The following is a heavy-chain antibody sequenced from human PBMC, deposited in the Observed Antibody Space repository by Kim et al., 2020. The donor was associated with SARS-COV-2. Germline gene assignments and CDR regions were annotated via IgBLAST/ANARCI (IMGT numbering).Heavy chain of an antibody. D-gene: IGHD3-3*01. CDR3: ARGGGVVITGFDY. Sequence: SHPSLKSRVTISVDTSKNQFSLKLSSVTAADTAVYYCARGGGVVITGFDYWGQGTLVTVSS. V-gene: IGHV4-59*09. J-gene: IGHJ4*02.